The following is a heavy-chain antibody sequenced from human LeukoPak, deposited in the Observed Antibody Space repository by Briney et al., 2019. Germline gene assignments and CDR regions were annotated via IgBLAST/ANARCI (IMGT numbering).Heavy chain of an antibody. CDR1: GFSFSSFG. V-gene: IGHV3-30*02. D-gene: IGHD6-13*01. J-gene: IGHJ4*02. Sequence: GGSLRLSCAASGFSFSSFGMHWVRQAPGKGLEWVAFVRYDGNNKYYADSVKGRFTISRDNSKSTLYLQMDSLRAEDTAVYYCAKDTAAAKYYFDYGGQETLVTVSS. CDR2: VRYDGNNK. CDR3: AKDTAAAKYYFDY.